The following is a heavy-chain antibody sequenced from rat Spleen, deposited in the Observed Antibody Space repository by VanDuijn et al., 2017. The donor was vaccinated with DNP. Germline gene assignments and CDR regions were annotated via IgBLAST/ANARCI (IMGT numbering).Heavy chain of an antibody. CDR3: ATSGYGYDGYPFAY. J-gene: IGHJ3*01. Sequence: EVQLVESGGDLVQPGRSLKLSCVASGFTFSSFWMTWIRQVPGKGLEWVATIIYDGSTTYYRDSVKGRFTISRDNAKNTLFLQMDSLRSEDTATYYCATSGYGYDGYPFAYWGQGTLVTVSS. V-gene: IGHV5-29*01. D-gene: IGHD1-12*03. CDR1: GFTFSSFW. CDR2: IIYDGSTT.